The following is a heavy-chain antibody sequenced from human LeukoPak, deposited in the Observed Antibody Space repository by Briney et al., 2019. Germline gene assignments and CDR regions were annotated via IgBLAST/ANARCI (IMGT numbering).Heavy chain of an antibody. CDR2: IIPILGIA. J-gene: IGHJ4*02. CDR3: ARELAVAGSFHFDY. CDR1: GGTFSSYA. D-gene: IGHD6-19*01. V-gene: IGHV1-69*04. Sequence: ASVKVSCKASGGTFSSYAISWVRQAPGQGLEWMGRIIPILGIANYAQKFQGRVTITADKSTSTAYMELSSLRSEDTAVYYCARELAVAGSFHFDYWGQGTLVTVSS.